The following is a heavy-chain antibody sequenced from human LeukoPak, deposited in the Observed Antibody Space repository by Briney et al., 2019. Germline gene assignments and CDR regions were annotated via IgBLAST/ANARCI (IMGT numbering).Heavy chain of an antibody. CDR3: AAGTGTRTFDY. Sequence: SGALSLTCTVSGDSINSLDLWSWVRQPPGKGLEWIGEMYLSGTTHSNPSVKSRVTISIDKSKNQFFLNLSSVTAADTAVYYCAAGTGTRTFDYWGQGTLVTVSS. CDR1: GDSINSLDL. D-gene: IGHD1-1*01. CDR2: MYLSGTT. J-gene: IGHJ4*02. V-gene: IGHV4-4*02.